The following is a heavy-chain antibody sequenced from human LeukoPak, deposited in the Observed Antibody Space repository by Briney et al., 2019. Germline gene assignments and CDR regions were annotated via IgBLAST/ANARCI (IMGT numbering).Heavy chain of an antibody. V-gene: IGHV3-9*03. CDR3: AKSSNYDILTGDFDY. D-gene: IGHD3-9*01. CDR2: ISWNSGSI. CDR1: GFTFDDYA. Sequence: SGRSLRLSCAASGFTFDDYAMHWVRQAPGKGLEWVSGISWNSGSIGYADSVKGRFTISRDNAKNSLYLQMNSLRAEDMALYYCAKSSNYDILTGDFDYGGQGTLVTVSS. J-gene: IGHJ4*02.